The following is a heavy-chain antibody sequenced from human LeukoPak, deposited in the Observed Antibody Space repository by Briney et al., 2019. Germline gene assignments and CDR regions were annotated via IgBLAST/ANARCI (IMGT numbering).Heavy chain of an antibody. V-gene: IGHV3-21*01. Sequence: GGSLRLSCAASRFTFSSYSMNWVRQAPGKGLEWVSSISSSCSYIYYADSVKGRFTISRDNAKNSLYLQMNSLRAEDTAVYYCARGNYDILTGLLNFDYWGQGTLVTVSS. CDR1: RFTFSSYS. CDR2: ISSSCSYI. D-gene: IGHD3-9*01. CDR3: ARGNYDILTGLLNFDY. J-gene: IGHJ4*02.